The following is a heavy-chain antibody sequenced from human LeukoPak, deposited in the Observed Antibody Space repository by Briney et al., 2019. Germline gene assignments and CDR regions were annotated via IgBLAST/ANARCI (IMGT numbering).Heavy chain of an antibody. CDR2: IYPGDSDT. V-gene: IGHV5-51*01. CDR3: ARLRQQLVYYFDY. Sequence: GESLKISCKVSGYSFTSYWIGWVRQMPGKGLEWMGIIYPGDSDTRYSLSFQGQVTISADKSISTAYLQWSSLKASDTAMYYCARLRQQLVYYFDYWGQGTLVTVSS. J-gene: IGHJ4*02. CDR1: GYSFTSYW. D-gene: IGHD6-13*01.